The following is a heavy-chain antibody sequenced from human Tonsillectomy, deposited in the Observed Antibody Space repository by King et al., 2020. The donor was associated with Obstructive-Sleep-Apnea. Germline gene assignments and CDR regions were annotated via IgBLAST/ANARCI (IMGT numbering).Heavy chain of an antibody. CDR3: AKSYYYGSGSYEAFRTTQIYYFDY. V-gene: IGHV3-23*04. CDR2: SSGSGGST. J-gene: IGHJ4*02. D-gene: IGHD3-10*01. Sequence: EVQLVESGGGLVQPGGSLRLSCAASGFTFSSYAMSWVLQASWKGLELVSASSGSGGSTLYADSVKGRLTISRENSKKTLYLQMNSLRAEDTAVYYCAKSYYYGSGSYEAFRTTQIYYFDYWGQGTLVTVSS. CDR1: GFTFSSYA.